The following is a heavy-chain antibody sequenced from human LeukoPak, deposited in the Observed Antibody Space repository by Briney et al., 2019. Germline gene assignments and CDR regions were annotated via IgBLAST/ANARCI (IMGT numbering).Heavy chain of an antibody. Sequence: ASVKVSCKASGYTFTSYDINWVRQATGQGLEWMGWMNPNSGNTGYEQKFQGRVTMIRNTSISTASMELSSLRSEDTAVYYCARAQYGSGSYHGWFDPWGQGTLVTVSS. J-gene: IGHJ5*02. CDR1: GYTFTSYD. V-gene: IGHV1-8*01. CDR3: ARAQYGSGSYHGWFDP. CDR2: MNPNSGNT. D-gene: IGHD3-10*01.